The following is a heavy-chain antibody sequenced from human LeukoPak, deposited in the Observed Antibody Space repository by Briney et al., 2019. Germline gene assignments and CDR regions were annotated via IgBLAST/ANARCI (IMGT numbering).Heavy chain of an antibody. CDR2: INHSGST. J-gene: IGHJ6*03. D-gene: IGHD1-26*01. Sequence: SETLSLTCAVYGGSFSGYYLSWIRQPPGKGLEWIGEINHSGSTDYNTSLKSRVTISVDTSKKQFSLKLSSVTAADTAVYYCARGEVGGMAPGFYMDVWGKGTTVTVSS. CDR3: ARGEVGGMAPGFYMDV. V-gene: IGHV4-34*01. CDR1: GGSFSGYY.